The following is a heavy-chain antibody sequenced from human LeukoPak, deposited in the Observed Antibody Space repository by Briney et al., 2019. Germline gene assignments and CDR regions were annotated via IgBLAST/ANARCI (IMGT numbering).Heavy chain of an antibody. V-gene: IGHV3-30-3*01. CDR1: GFTFSSYA. J-gene: IGHJ6*02. CDR2: ISYDGSNK. Sequence: GGSLRLSCAASGFTFSSYAMHWVRQAPGKGLEWVAVISYDGSNKYYADSVKGRFTISRDNSKNTLYLQMNSLRAEDTAVYYCARSRVTVTIPDGMDVWGQGTTVTVSS. D-gene: IGHD4-17*01. CDR3: ARSRVTVTIPDGMDV.